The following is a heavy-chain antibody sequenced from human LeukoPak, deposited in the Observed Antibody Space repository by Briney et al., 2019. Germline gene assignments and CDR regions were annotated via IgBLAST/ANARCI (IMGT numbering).Heavy chain of an antibody. V-gene: IGHV4-61*09. CDR3: ARDGGYRRGYFDY. CDR2: LYTSGST. Sequence: NPSEILSLTCTVSGGSISSGSYYWSWIRQPAGKGLEWIGHLYTSGSTYYNPSLNSRITISVDTSKNQFSLRLSSVTAADTAVYYCARDGGYRRGYFDYWGQGTLVTVSP. D-gene: IGHD6-25*01. CDR1: GGSISSGSYY. J-gene: IGHJ4*02.